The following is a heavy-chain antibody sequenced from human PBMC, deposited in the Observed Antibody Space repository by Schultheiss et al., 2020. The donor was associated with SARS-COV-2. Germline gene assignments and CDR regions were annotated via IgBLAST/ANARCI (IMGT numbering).Heavy chain of an antibody. V-gene: IGHV3-30*03. CDR3: ATDIRVWTLDY. CDR2: ISNDGTYK. CDR1: GFTVSSNY. D-gene: IGHD3/OR15-3a*01. J-gene: IGHJ4*02. Sequence: GESLKISCAASGFTVSSNYMSWVRQAPGRGLEWVALISNDGTYKSYADSVKGRFTISRDNAENSLYLQVSSLRSEDTAVYYCATDIRVWTLDYWGQGTLVTVSS.